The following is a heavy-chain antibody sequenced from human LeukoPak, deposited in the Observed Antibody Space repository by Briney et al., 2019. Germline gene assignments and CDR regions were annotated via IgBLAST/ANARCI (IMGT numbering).Heavy chain of an antibody. J-gene: IGHJ4*02. CDR3: ARLVVGAIDY. CDR2: IIPIFGIA. V-gene: IGHV1-69*04. Sequence: SVKVSCKASGGTFSSYAISWVRQAPGQGLEWMGRIIPIFGIANYAQKFQGRVTITADKSTSTAYMELSSLRSEDTAVYYCARLVVGAIDYWGQGTLVTVSS. CDR1: GGTFSSYA. D-gene: IGHD1-26*01.